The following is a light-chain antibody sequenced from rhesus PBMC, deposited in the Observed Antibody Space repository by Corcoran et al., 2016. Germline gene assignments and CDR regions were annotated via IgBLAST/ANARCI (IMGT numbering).Light chain of an antibody. Sequence: QVILTQSPATLSLSPGERATLSCRATPSFSSYLAWYQQQPGQAPRHHIYGASSRATGIPDRFSGSGSWPEFTLTISSMEPEDVGVYHCNQHRSGYSFGLGTKVKIK. CDR3: NQHRSGYS. V-gene: IGKV3-10*01. CDR1: PSFSSY. J-gene: IGKJ2*01. CDR2: GAS.